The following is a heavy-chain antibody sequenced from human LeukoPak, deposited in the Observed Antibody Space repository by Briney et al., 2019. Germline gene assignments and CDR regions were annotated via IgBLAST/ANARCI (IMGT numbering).Heavy chain of an antibody. CDR1: GFTFSTYA. D-gene: IGHD5-18*01. Sequence: TGGSLRLSCAASGFTFSTYAMTWVRQAPGKGLEWVSAISGSGGSTYYADSVKGRFTISRDNSKNTLYLQMNSLRAEDTAVYYCAKDYSYGYGTFDYWGQGTLVTVSS. J-gene: IGHJ4*02. CDR2: ISGSGGST. CDR3: AKDYSYGYGTFDY. V-gene: IGHV3-23*01.